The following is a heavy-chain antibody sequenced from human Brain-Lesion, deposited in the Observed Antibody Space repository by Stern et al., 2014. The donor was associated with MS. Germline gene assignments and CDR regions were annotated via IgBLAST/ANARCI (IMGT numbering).Heavy chain of an antibody. J-gene: IGHJ6*02. CDR2: INPNTGGP. D-gene: IGHD3-3*01. V-gene: IGHV1-2*02. CDR1: GYIFTGYY. Sequence: QVPLVQSGAEVKKPGASVKVSCKTSGYIFTGYYIHWVRQAPGQGLEWMAWINPNTGGPKYAQKFQGRVTMSRDTSISTAYVELSSLTSDDTAVYYCARDQRGITIFGVVTDYYYLGMDVWGQGTTVTVSS. CDR3: ARDQRGITIFGVVTDYYYLGMDV.